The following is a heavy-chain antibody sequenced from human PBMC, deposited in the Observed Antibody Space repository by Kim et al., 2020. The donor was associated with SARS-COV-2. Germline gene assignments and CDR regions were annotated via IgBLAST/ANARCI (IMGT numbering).Heavy chain of an antibody. D-gene: IGHD2-8*01. V-gene: IGHV4-4*07. J-gene: IGHJ4*02. Sequence: NPSLRRRVTMSVDTSKNQFSLKLSSVTAADTAVYYCARDCTNGVCNYFDYWGQGTLVTVSS. CDR3: ARDCTNGVCNYFDY.